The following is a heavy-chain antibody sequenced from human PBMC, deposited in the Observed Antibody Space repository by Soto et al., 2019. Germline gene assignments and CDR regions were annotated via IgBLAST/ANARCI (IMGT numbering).Heavy chain of an antibody. CDR3: AKSRYETASVVIEFLEWLLAIDY. CDR2: ISYDGSNK. CDR1: GFTFISYG. J-gene: IGHJ4*02. V-gene: IGHV3-30*18. Sequence: QVQLVESGGGVVQPGRSLRLSCAASGFTFISYGMHWVRQAPGKGLEWVAVISYDGSNKYYADSVKGRFTISRDNSKNTLYLQMNSLRAEDTAVYYCAKSRYETASVVIEFLEWLLAIDYWGQGTLVTVSS. D-gene: IGHD3-3*01.